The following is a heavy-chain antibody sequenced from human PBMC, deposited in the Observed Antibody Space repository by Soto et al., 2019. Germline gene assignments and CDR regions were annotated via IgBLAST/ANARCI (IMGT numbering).Heavy chain of an antibody. CDR1: GFTFGDYA. CDR3: TTVDIVALKDAFDI. D-gene: IGHD5-12*01. Sequence: PGGSLRLSCTASGFTFGDYAMSWFRQAPGKGLEWVGFIRSKAYGGTTEYAASVKGRFTISRDDSKSIAYLQMNSLKTEDTAVYYCTTVDIVALKDAFDIWGQGTMVTVS. V-gene: IGHV3-49*03. CDR2: IRSKAYGGTT. J-gene: IGHJ3*02.